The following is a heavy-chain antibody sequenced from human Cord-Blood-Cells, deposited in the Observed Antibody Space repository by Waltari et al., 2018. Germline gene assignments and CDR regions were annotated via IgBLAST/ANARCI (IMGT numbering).Heavy chain of an antibody. V-gene: IGHV4-39*01. CDR1: GGSISSSSYY. CDR3: ASPRGYSYGSDY. D-gene: IGHD5-18*01. CDR2: IYYSGGT. Sequence: QLQLQESGPGLVKPSETLSLTCTVSGGSISSSSYYWGWTRQPPGKGQEGIGSIYYSGGTYYSPSLKSRVTISVDTAKNQFSLKLSSVTAADTAVYYCASPRGYSYGSDYWGQGTLVTVSS. J-gene: IGHJ4*02.